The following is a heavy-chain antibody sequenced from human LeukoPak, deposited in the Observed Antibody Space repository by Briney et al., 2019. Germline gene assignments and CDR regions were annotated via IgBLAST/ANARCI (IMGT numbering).Heavy chain of an antibody. J-gene: IGHJ4*02. Sequence: GESLRLSCAASGFTFSRYAMSWVRQAPGKGLEWVSAISGSGTITYYADSVKGRLTISRDNSKDTLYLQMNSLRAEDTAIYFCAILTTHSSSSQFDYWGQGTLVTVSS. CDR3: AILTTHSSSSQFDY. CDR1: GFTFSRYA. D-gene: IGHD6-6*01. CDR2: ISGSGTIT. V-gene: IGHV3-23*01.